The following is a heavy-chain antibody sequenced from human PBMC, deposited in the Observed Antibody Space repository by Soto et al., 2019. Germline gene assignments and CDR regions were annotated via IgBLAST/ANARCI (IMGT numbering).Heavy chain of an antibody. D-gene: IGHD6-25*01. CDR2: IFHSGTA. Sequence: QVLLQESGPGLLEPSGTLSLTCGVSGGPISSSNWRSWVRLPPGKRLDWIGEIFHSGTAYYNPSLKSRVTSSLDQSKNLYSLKLSAVPAADTAVYYCARGEAAAATYSWFGPWGQGILVTVSS. V-gene: IGHV4-4*02. CDR3: ARGEAAAATYSWFGP. J-gene: IGHJ5*02. CDR1: GGPISSSNW.